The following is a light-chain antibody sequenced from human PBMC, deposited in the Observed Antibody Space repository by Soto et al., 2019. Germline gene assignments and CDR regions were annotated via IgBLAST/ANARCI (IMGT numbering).Light chain of an antibody. Sequence: DLVMTQSPLSLPVTPGEPASISCRTSQSLVYSDGYNYLDWYVQKPGQSPQLLIYLGSNRASGVPDRFSGSESGTDFTLKISRVEAEDVGVYYCMQALQTPYTFGQGTKLEIK. CDR3: MQALQTPYT. J-gene: IGKJ2*01. CDR2: LGS. V-gene: IGKV2-28*01. CDR1: QSLVYSDGYNY.